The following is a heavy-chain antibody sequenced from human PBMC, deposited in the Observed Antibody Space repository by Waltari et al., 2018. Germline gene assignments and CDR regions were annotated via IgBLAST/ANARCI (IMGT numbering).Heavy chain of an antibody. J-gene: IGHJ4*02. D-gene: IGHD3-3*01. Sequence: QVQLQESGPGLEKPSETLSLTCTVSGGSISSHYWSWIRQPPGKGLEWIGYIYYSGSTNYNPSLKSRVTISVDTSKNQFSLKLSSVAAADTAVYYCARREKTIFGVVYDYWGQGTLVTVSS. CDR3: ARREKTIFGVVYDY. CDR1: GGSISSHY. CDR2: IYYSGST. V-gene: IGHV4-59*11.